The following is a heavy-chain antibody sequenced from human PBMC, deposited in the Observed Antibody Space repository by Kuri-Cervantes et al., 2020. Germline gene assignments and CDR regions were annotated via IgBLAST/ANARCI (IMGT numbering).Heavy chain of an antibody. CDR2: INPSGGST. CDR1: GYTFTSYC. J-gene: IGHJ3*02. V-gene: IGHV1-46*01. D-gene: IGHD1-1*01. Sequence: ASVKVSCKASGYTFTSYCMHWVRQAPGQGLEWMGIINPSGGSTSYAQKFQGRVTITTDESTSTAYMELSSLRSEDTAVYYCAREQAYNDAFDIWGQGTMVTVSS. CDR3: AREQAYNDAFDI.